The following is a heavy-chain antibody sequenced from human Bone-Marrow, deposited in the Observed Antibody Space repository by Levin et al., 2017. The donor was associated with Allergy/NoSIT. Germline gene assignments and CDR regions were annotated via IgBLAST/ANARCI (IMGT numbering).Heavy chain of an antibody. D-gene: IGHD6-19*01. CDR3: ARKRYSSGPGGLYYFDY. CDR2: IKQDGSEK. J-gene: IGHJ4*02. Sequence: LSLTCAASGFTFSSYWMSWVRQAPGKGLEWVANIKQDGSEKYYVDSVKGRFTISRDNAKNSLYLQMNSLRAEDTAVYYCARKRYSSGPGGLYYFDYWGQGTLVTVSS. V-gene: IGHV3-7*01. CDR1: GFTFSSYW.